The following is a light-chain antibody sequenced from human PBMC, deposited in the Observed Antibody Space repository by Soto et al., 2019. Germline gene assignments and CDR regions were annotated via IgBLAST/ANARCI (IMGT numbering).Light chain of an antibody. J-gene: IGKJ5*01. V-gene: IGKV3D-11*02. Sequence: EIVLTQSPATMSLSPGERATLSCRASQSVSSYLAWYQQTPCQAPRLLISDASNRATGIPARFSGSGPGTDVTLTISSLAPEDCAVYYCQQRSNLTFGQGTRLEIK. CDR3: QQRSNLT. CDR2: DAS. CDR1: QSVSSY.